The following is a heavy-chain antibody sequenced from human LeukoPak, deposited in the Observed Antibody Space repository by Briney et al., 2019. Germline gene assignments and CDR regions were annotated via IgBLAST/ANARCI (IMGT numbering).Heavy chain of an antibody. Sequence: AGGSLRLSCAASGFTFSSYAMSWVRQAPGKGLEWVSAISGSGGSTYYADSVKGRFTISRDNSKNTLYLQMNSLRAEDTAVYYCAKGDSSGEGYYFDYWGQGTLVTVSS. CDR2: ISGSGGST. D-gene: IGHD3-22*01. CDR3: AKGDSSGEGYYFDY. V-gene: IGHV3-23*01. CDR1: GFTFSSYA. J-gene: IGHJ4*02.